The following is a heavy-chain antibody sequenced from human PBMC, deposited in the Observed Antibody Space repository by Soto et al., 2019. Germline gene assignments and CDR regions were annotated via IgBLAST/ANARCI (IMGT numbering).Heavy chain of an antibody. V-gene: IGHV4-31*03. CDR2: IYYSGST. CDR3: ARDAGAFYGGNPGWFDP. CDR1: GGSISSGNSY. Sequence: SETLSLTCSVSGGSISSGNSYWNWIRQHPGKGLEWIGHIYYSGSTYYNPSLKSRVSISVDTSKNQFSLRLSSVTAADTAVYYCARDAGAFYGGNPGWFDPWGRGNLVTVSS. D-gene: IGHD4-17*01. J-gene: IGHJ5*02.